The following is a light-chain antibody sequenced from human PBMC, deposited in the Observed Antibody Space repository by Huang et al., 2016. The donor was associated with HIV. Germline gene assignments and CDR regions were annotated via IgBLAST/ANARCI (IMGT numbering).Light chain of an antibody. CDR2: DVS. V-gene: IGKV1-39*01. Sequence: IQLTQSPTSLSASVGDRVTIACRASQAIGTYLNWFHQKPGRAPRLLSSDVSSLHTGIPSRFIGSGSGTEFTLTIRGLQFDDFATYFCQQSYSALITFGQGTRLEIK. J-gene: IGKJ5*01. CDR1: QAIGTY. CDR3: QQSYSALIT.